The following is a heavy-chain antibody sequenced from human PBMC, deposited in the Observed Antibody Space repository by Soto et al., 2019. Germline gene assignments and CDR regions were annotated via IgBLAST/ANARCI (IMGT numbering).Heavy chain of an antibody. V-gene: IGHV3-74*01. D-gene: IGHD2-2*01. Sequence: GGSLRLSCAASGFTFSSYWMHWVRQAPGKGLVWVSRINSDGSSTSYADSVKGRFTISRDNAKNTLYLQMNSLRAEDTAVYYCARYSCSSTSCYYYYYGMDVWGQGTTVTVSS. CDR2: INSDGSST. CDR3: ARYSCSSTSCYYYYYGMDV. CDR1: GFTFSSYW. J-gene: IGHJ6*02.